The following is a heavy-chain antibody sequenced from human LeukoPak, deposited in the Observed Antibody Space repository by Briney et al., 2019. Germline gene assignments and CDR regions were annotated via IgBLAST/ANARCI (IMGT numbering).Heavy chain of an antibody. Sequence: SETLSLTCTVSGGSISRYYWSWIRQPPGKGLEWNGYIYYSGSTNYNPSLKSRLTISVVTSKNQFSMKLSSVTAADTAVYYCARTITMVRGSYYYYGMDVWGQGTTVTVSS. CDR2: IYYSGST. CDR3: ARTITMVRGSYYYYGMDV. D-gene: IGHD3-10*01. CDR1: GGSISRYY. V-gene: IGHV4-59*08. J-gene: IGHJ6*02.